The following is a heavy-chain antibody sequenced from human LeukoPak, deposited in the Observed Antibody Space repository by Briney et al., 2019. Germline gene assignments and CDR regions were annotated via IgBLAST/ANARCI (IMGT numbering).Heavy chain of an antibody. CDR3: ARDNRYYYDSSGYSDI. J-gene: IGHJ3*02. D-gene: IGHD3-22*01. CDR2: ISSSSSYI. CDR1: GFTFSSYS. Sequence: GGSLRLSCAASGFTFSSYSMNWVRQAPGKGLEWVSSISSSSSYIYYADSVKGRFTISRDNAKNSLYLQMNSLRAEDTAVYYCARDNRYYYDSSGYSDIWGQGTMVTVSS. V-gene: IGHV3-21*01.